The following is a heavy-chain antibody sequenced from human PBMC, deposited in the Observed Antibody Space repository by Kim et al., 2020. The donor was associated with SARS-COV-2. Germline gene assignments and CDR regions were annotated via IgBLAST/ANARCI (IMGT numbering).Heavy chain of an antibody. V-gene: IGHV4-4*07. Sequence: SETLSLTCIVSGVSINNYYWTWIRQPAGKGLEWIGRFYTSGNTNYNPSLKSRVTLSVDTSKNQFSLKLSSVTAADTAVYYCATGSSWDTEFDYWGQGTLV. D-gene: IGHD6-13*01. CDR1: GVSINNYY. J-gene: IGHJ4*02. CDR2: FYTSGNT. CDR3: ATGSSWDTEFDY.